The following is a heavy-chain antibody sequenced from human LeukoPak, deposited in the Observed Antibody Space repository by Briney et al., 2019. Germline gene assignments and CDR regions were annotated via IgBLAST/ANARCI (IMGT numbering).Heavy chain of an antibody. D-gene: IGHD1-26*01. CDR2: ISSSSSYI. CDR1: GFTFSSYE. J-gene: IGHJ4*02. V-gene: IGHV3-21*01. Sequence: GGSLRLSCAASGFTFSSYEMNWVRQAPGKGLEWVSSISSSSSYIYYADSVKGRFTISRDNAKNSLYLQMNSLRAEDTAVYYCARDLVVGATGRTYYFDYWGQGTLVTVSS. CDR3: ARDLVVGATGRTYYFDY.